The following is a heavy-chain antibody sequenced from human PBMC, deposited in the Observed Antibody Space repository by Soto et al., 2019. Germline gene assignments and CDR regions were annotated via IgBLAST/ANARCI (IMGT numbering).Heavy chain of an antibody. CDR3: ARSRSAEGYELD. V-gene: IGHV4-59*01. CDR1: GGSISSYY. D-gene: IGHD5-12*01. J-gene: IGHJ4*02. Sequence: QVHLQESGPGLVKPSETLSLTCTVSGGSISSYYWSWIRQPPGKGLEWIGYIYYSGSTNYNPSLKRRVTISVDTSKKQLSLKLSSVTAADTAVYYCARSRSAEGYELDWGQGTLVTVSS. CDR2: IYYSGST.